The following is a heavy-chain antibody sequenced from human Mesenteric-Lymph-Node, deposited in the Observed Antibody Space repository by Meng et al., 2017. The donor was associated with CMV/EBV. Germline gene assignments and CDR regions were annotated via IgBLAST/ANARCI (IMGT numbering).Heavy chain of an antibody. Sequence: YSFTSYPIDWVRQAPGQGLEWMGWINTDTGKATYAQGFTGRFVFSLNTSVTTAYLQINDLKAEDTATYYCARDGTSGLFMVRGLFFDYWGQGNLVTVSS. J-gene: IGHJ4*02. D-gene: IGHD3-10*01. CDR1: YSFTSYP. V-gene: IGHV7-4-1*02. CDR2: INTDTGKA. CDR3: ARDGTSGLFMVRGLFFDY.